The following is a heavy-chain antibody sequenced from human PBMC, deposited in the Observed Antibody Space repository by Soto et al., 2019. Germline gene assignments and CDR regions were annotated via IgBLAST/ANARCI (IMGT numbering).Heavy chain of an antibody. J-gene: IGHJ4*02. Sequence: EVQLLESGGGLVQPGGSLRLSCAASGFTFSDYAMSWVRQAPGKGLDWVSAISSSGDHTFYADSVKGRFTISRDNSKNPLYLPVNSLRAEDTAVYYCAKLLRPGLQFFDFWGQGTLVTVSS. CDR1: GFTFSDYA. CDR2: ISSSGDHT. CDR3: AKLLRPGLQFFDF. V-gene: IGHV3-23*01. D-gene: IGHD4-4*01.